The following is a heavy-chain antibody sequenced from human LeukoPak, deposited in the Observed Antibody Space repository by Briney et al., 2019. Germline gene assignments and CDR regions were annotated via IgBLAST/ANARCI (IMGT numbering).Heavy chain of an antibody. Sequence: SETLSLTCTVSGGSISRYYWTWFRQSPVTGLEWIGSIYYTGSTNYNPSLKSRVTISVDTSKNQFSLKLSSVTAADTAVYYCARDFSDSSGHYYYFDYWGQGTLVTVSS. D-gene: IGHD3-22*01. CDR1: GGSISRYY. CDR2: IYYTGST. J-gene: IGHJ4*02. CDR3: ARDFSDSSGHYYYFDY. V-gene: IGHV4-59*12.